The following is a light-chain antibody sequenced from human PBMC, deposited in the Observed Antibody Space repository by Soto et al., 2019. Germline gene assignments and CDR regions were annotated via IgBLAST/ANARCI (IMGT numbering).Light chain of an antibody. Sequence: IVFTQSPVTLSLSPGEMATLSGGAIQTVSSGYLAWYQQIPGLAPRLLIYDASSRATGIPDRFSGSGSGTDFSLTISRLEPEDFALYYCQLRNNWPPSITSGQGTRLEIK. CDR1: QTVSSGY. CDR3: QLRNNWPPSIT. J-gene: IGKJ5*01. CDR2: DAS. V-gene: IGKV3D-20*02.